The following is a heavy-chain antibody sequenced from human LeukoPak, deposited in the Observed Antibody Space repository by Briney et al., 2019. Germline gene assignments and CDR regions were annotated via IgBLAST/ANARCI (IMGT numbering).Heavy chain of an antibody. J-gene: IGHJ2*01. CDR1: GYTFTSYY. CDR3: ARDSSGAAAGPLWYFDL. V-gene: IGHV1-46*01. D-gene: IGHD6-13*01. Sequence: VASVKVSCKASGYTFTSYYMHWVRKAPGQGLEWMGIINPSGGSTSYAQKFQGRVTMTRDTSTSTVYMELSSLRSEDTAVYYCARDSSGAAAGPLWYFDLWGRGTLVTVSS. CDR2: INPSGGST.